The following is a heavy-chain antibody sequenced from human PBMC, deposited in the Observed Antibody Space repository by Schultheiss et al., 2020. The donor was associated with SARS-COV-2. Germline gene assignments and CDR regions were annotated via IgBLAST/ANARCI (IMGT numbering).Heavy chain of an antibody. Sequence: ASVKVSCKASGGTFSSYAISWVRQAPGQGLEWMGWINPNSGGTNYAQKFQGWVTMTRDTSISTAYMELSRLRSDDTAVYYCARGRFITIFGVVNNWFDPWGQGTLVTVSS. V-gene: IGHV1-2*04. CDR1: GGTFSSYA. CDR2: INPNSGGT. D-gene: IGHD3-3*01. J-gene: IGHJ5*02. CDR3: ARGRFITIFGVVNNWFDP.